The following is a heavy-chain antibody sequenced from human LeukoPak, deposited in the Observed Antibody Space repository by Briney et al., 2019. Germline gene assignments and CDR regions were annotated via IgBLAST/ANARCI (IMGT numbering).Heavy chain of an antibody. CDR1: GFTFSSLW. CDR2: INQDGGTT. CDR3: TKDRQGPNQYHMDV. J-gene: IGHJ6*03. V-gene: IGHV3-7*01. Sequence: GGSLRLSCAASGFTFSSLWMSWVRQAPGRGPEWVANINQDGGTTYYVASVKGRFTISRDNAKNSLSLQMSSLRAEDTAVYYCTKDRQGPNQYHMDVWGKGTTATVSS.